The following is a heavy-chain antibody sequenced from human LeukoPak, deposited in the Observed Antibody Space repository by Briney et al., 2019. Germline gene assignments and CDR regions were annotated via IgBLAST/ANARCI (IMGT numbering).Heavy chain of an antibody. Sequence: SETLSLTCIVSGFSISGDYSWDWIRQPPGKGLEWIGPISHSGTTYYNPSLKSRVTISVDTAKNQFSLKLSSVTAADTAVYYCARVSGGTTLYYYYMDVWGKGTTVTVSS. CDR3: ARVSGGTTLYYYYMDV. D-gene: IGHD1-1*01. J-gene: IGHJ6*03. V-gene: IGHV4-38-2*02. CDR2: ISHSGTT. CDR1: GFSISGDYS.